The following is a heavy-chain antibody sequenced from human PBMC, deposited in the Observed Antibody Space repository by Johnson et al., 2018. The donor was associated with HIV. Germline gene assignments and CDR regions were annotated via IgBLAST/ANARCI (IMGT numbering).Heavy chain of an antibody. D-gene: IGHD3-3*01. Sequence: VQLVESGGCLVQPGRSLRLSCAASGFTFDDYAMHWVRQAPGKGLEWVSGISWNSGSIGYADSVKGRFTISRDNAKNSLYLQMNSLRAEDTALYYCAKGSGGSGYIYRGAVDIWGQGTMVTVSS. CDR1: GFTFDDYA. J-gene: IGHJ3*02. CDR2: ISWNSGSI. V-gene: IGHV3-9*01. CDR3: AKGSGGSGYIYRGAVDI.